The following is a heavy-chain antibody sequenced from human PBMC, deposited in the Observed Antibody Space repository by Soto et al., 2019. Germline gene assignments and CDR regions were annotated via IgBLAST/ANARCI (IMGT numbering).Heavy chain of an antibody. CDR2: IYYSGST. CDR3: ARTDILTGYYMDY. D-gene: IGHD3-9*01. Sequence: SGTLSLTCTVSGGSISSYYWSWIRQPPGKGLEWIGYIYYSGSTNYNPSLKSRVTISVDTSKNQFSLKLSSVTAADTAVYYCARTDILTGYYMDYWGQGTLVTVS. CDR1: GGSISSYY. V-gene: IGHV4-59*01. J-gene: IGHJ4*02.